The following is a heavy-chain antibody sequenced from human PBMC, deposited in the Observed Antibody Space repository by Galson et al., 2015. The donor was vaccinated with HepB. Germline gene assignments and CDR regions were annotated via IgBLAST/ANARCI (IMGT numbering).Heavy chain of an antibody. J-gene: IGHJ4*02. CDR1: GFTFSSYG. V-gene: IGHV3-30*18. Sequence: SLRLSCAASGFTFSSYGMHWVRQAPGKGLEWVAVISYDGSNKYYADSVKGRFTISRDNSKNTLYLQMNSLRAEDTAVYYCAKEGGGRWDIVVVVAAPFYFDYWGQGTLVTVSA. CDR3: AKEGGGRWDIVVVVAAPFYFDY. D-gene: IGHD2-15*01. CDR2: ISYDGSNK.